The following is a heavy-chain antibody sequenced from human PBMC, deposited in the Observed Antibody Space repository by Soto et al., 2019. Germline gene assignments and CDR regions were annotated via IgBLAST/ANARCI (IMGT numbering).Heavy chain of an antibody. CDR1: GFSLSTSGMC. Sequence: SGTTLVNPTQTLTLTCTFSGFSLSTSGMCVSWIRQPPGKALEWLALIDWDDDKYYSTSLKTRLTISKDTSKNQVVLTMTNMDHVDTATYYCARTRFRTRGSYYGYFEYWGQGTLVSVSS. D-gene: IGHD1-26*01. CDR3: ARTRFRTRGSYYGYFEY. V-gene: IGHV2-70*01. CDR2: IDWDDDK. J-gene: IGHJ4*02.